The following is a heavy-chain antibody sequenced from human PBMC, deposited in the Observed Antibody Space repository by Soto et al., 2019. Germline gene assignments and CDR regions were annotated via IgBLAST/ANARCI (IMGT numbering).Heavy chain of an antibody. Sequence: QVHLVESGGGLVKPGGSLRLSCAASGFTFSDSYMSWIRQAPGKGLEWISYISSSGSSIYYADSVKGRFTVSRDNAKNSLFLQMKRLRVDDTAVYFCARFSDYDAFDLWGQGTVVAVSS. J-gene: IGHJ3*01. D-gene: IGHD3-16*01. CDR1: GFTFSDSY. V-gene: IGHV3-11*01. CDR3: ARFSDYDAFDL. CDR2: ISSSGSSI.